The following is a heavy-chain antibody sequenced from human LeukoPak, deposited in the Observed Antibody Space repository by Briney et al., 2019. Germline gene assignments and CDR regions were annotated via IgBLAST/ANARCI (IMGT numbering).Heavy chain of an antibody. J-gene: IGHJ6*03. CDR2: INSDGSST. V-gene: IGHV3-74*01. CDR1: GFTFSSYW. D-gene: IGHD2-15*01. Sequence: SGGSLRLSCAASGFTFSSYWMHWVRQAPGKGLVWVSRINSDGSSTSYADSVKGRFTISRDNSKNTRYMQMNSLRAEDTAVYYCAKDRRWYYYYYMDVWGKRTTVTVSS. CDR3: AKDRRWYYYYYMDV.